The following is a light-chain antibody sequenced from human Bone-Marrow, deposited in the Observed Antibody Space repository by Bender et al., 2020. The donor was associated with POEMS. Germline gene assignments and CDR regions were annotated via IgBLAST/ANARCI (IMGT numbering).Light chain of an antibody. CDR1: SSNVESSY. J-gene: IGLJ1*01. CDR2: RDD. V-gene: IGLV1-47*01. Sequence: QPLLTQPPSVSATPGQAVTISCSGRSSNVESSYVYWYQHLPGTAPKLLIYRDDQRPSGVPDRFSGSKSGTSASLAIGGLRSDDEADYYCAAWDDTLSGPVFGSGTTVTVL. CDR3: AAWDDTLSGPV.